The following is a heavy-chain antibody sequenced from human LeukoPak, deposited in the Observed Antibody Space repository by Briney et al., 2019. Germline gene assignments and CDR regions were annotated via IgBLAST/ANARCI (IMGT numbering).Heavy chain of an antibody. D-gene: IGHD6-6*01. CDR3: ARDVSYGMDV. CDR2: IWHDGTNK. J-gene: IGHJ6*02. V-gene: IGHV3-33*08. CDR1: GFTFSSYS. Sequence: GGSLRLSCAASGFTFSSYSMNWVRQAPGKGLEWVALIWHDGTNKYYAESLRGRFTISRDNSKNTLYLQMSSLTAEDTAVYYCARDVSYGMDVWGQGTTLTVSS.